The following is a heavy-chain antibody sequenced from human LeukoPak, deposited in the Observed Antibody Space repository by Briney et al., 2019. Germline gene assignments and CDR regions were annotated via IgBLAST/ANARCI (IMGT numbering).Heavy chain of an antibody. CDR3: AKDLYTSRYACCFGY. Sequence: AGGSLRLSCVASGFTFSNYAMNWVRQAPGKGLEWVSGVSGGGSSTYYADSVKGRFTISRDNSKNMLYLQMNSLRAEDTAVYYCAKDLYTSRYACCFGYWGQGTLVTVSS. CDR2: VSGGGSST. J-gene: IGHJ4*02. V-gene: IGHV3-23*01. CDR1: GFTFSNYA. D-gene: IGHD6-13*01.